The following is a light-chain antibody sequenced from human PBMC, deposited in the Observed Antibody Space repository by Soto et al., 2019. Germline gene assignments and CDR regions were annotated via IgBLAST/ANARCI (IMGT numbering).Light chain of an antibody. Sequence: EVVLTQSPGTLSLSPGERATLSCRASQSVSSSYLAWYQQKPGQAPRLVIYGASSRATGIPDRFSGSGSGTDFTLTISRLEPEDFAVYYCQQFGGSPAITFGQGTRLEIK. V-gene: IGKV3-20*01. CDR3: QQFGGSPAIT. CDR1: QSVSSSY. CDR2: GAS. J-gene: IGKJ5*01.